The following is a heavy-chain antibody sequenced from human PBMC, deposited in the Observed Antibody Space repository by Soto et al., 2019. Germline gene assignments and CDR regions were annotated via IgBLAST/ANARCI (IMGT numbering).Heavy chain of an antibody. V-gene: IGHV3-48*02. CDR2: IRSSNSII. Sequence: EVQLVESGGGLVQPGGSLRLSCAASGFTFSNYSMNWVRQAPGKGLEWVSYIRSSNSIIYYAASVKGRFSISRDNAKNSLYLQMNSLRDEDTAVYYCARSRGGPFDYWGQGTLVTVSS. D-gene: IGHD6-25*01. CDR3: ARSRGGPFDY. CDR1: GFTFSNYS. J-gene: IGHJ4*02.